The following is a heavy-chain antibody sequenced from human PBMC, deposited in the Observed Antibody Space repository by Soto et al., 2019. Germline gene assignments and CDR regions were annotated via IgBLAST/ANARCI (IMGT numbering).Heavy chain of an antibody. D-gene: IGHD6-19*01. CDR2: INPNNGGA. V-gene: IGHV1-2*04. Sequence: ASVKVSCKASGYTFTDYYIHWVRQAPGQGLEWMGWINPNNGGAKYEQKFQGWVKLTRETSISTGYMELSRLRSDDTAVYYCARSLRANSGWLDYWGQGNLVPVSS. CDR3: ARSLRANSGWLDY. J-gene: IGHJ4*02. CDR1: GYTFTDYY.